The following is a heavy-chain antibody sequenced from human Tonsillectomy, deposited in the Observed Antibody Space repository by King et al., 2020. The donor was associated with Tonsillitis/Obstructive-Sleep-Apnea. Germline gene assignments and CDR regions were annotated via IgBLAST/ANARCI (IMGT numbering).Heavy chain of an antibody. D-gene: IGHD3-3*01. J-gene: IGHJ6*03. V-gene: IGHV4-59*01. CDR3: ARGVQDFWSGNSFYMDV. CDR2: MHYSGRT. CDR1: GGSISTYY. Sequence: VQLQESGPGLVRPSETLSLSCTVSGGSISTYYWTWLRQPPGKGLEWIGYMHYSGRTDQNPSLKSRVSFSLDTSNNHFSLELTSVTAADTAVYYCARGVQDFWSGNSFYMDVWGKGTKVTVSS.